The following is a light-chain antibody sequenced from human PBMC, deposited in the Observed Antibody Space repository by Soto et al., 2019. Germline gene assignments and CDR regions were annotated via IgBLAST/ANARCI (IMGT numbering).Light chain of an antibody. CDR3: HHRSTRPVLT. Sequence: TQSPATVSLSPGESATLSCRASQTVSKYLAWYQHKPGQPPRLLIYYASERATGIPARFSGSGSGTDYSLTISSLEPQDSAVYYCHHRSTRPVLTVGGGTKVEI. CDR1: QTVSKY. V-gene: IGKV3-11*01. J-gene: IGKJ4*01. CDR2: YAS.